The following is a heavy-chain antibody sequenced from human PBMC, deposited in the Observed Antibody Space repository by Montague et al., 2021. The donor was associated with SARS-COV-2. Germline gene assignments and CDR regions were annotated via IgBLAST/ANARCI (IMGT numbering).Heavy chain of an antibody. CDR1: GGSISDGGYS. CDR3: AGEGGRFQLLLRGDDAYDL. D-gene: IGHD5-18*01. J-gene: IGHJ3*01. Sequence: TLSLTCTVSGGSISDGGYSWTWIRQLPGKGWEWIGCIYYSGSTFYNPSLKSRLTISVDTSKNRFSLKPRSVTAADTAVYYCAGEGGRFQLLLRGDDAYDLWGQGTMVTVSS. CDR2: IYYSGST. V-gene: IGHV4-31*03.